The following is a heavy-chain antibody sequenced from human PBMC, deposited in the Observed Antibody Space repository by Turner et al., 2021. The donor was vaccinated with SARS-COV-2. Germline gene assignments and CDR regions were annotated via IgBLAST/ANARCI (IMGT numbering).Heavy chain of an antibody. V-gene: IGHV4-34*01. CDR1: GGSFSGYY. D-gene: IGHD6-19*01. CDR3: ARHGFSGWDGGGMDV. Sequence: QVQLQQWGAGLLKPSETLSLTCAVYGGSFSGYYWSWIRQPPGKGLEWIGEINHSGSTNYNPSLKSRVTISVDTPKNQFSLKLSSVTAADTAVYYCARHGFSGWDGGGMDVWGQGTTVTVSS. J-gene: IGHJ6*02. CDR2: INHSGST.